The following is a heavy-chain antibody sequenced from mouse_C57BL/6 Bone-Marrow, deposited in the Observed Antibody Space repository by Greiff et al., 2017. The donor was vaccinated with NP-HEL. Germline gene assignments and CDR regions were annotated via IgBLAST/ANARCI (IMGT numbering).Heavy chain of an antibody. CDR3: ARGATLDY. J-gene: IGHJ2*01. CDR2: IYPGGGYT. D-gene: IGHD3-1*01. V-gene: IGHV1-63*01. CDR1: GYTFTNYW. Sequence: LVESGAELVRPGTSVKMSCKASGYTFTNYWIGWAKQRPGHGLEWIGDIYPGGGYTNYNEKFKGKATLTADKSSSTAYMQFSSLTSEDSAIYYCARGATLDYWGQGTTLTVSS.